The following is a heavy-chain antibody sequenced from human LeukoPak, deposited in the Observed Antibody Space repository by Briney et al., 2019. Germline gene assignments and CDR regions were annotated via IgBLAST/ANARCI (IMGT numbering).Heavy chain of an antibody. CDR2: ISYKEKTA. D-gene: IGHD2-2*01. CDR3: AKVGPVVIQTVHFDS. J-gene: IGHJ4*02. CDR1: GFTLSNYG. Sequence: PLGSLRLSCAASGFTLSNYGMRWVRQAPRKGLGRVAVISYKEKTANSAHSVNGRLTISRDNPNNNLYLQLNSLRPEDTAVYYCAKVGPVVIQTVHFDSWGQGTLVTVSS. V-gene: IGHV3-30*18.